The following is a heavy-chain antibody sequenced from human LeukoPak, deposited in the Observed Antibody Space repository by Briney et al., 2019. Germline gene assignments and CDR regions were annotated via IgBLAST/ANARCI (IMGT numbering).Heavy chain of an antibody. CDR3: AKEGFDS. J-gene: IGHJ4*02. Sequence: GGSLRVSCAASGFTLSSYVMRWVRQAPGKGLEWVSSISNSGRSTYYADSVKGRFTISRDNSKNTLYLQMNSLRAEDTAVYYCAKEGFDSWGQGTLVTVSS. CDR2: ISNSGRST. CDR1: GFTLSSYV. V-gene: IGHV3-23*01.